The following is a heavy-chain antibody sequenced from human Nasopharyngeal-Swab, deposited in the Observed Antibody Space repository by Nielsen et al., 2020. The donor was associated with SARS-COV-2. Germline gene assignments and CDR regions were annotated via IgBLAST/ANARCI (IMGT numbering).Heavy chain of an antibody. CDR2: P. Sequence: SETLSLTCTVSGDSISSYYWAWTRQPPGKGLEWIGTPNNNRSLTSRVTISIHTSKNKVSLRLTSVPAADTAIYYCARRGRIPVYGTSDDFYYYLDVWGKGTRVTVSS. CDR1: GDSISSYY. CDR3: ARRGRIPVYGTSDDFYYYLDV. D-gene: IGHD6-19*01. V-gene: IGHV4-59*08. J-gene: IGHJ6*03.